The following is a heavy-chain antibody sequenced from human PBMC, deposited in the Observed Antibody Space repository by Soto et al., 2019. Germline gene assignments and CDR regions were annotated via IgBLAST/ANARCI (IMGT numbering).Heavy chain of an antibody. Sequence: AISSNGGSTYYANSVKGRFTISRDNSKNTLYLQMGSLRAEDMAVYYCARGAYCSSTSCYADYYYYYMDVXGXGTT. J-gene: IGHJ6*03. CDR3: ARGAYCSSTSCYADYYYYYMDV. CDR2: ISSNGGST. V-gene: IGHV3-64*01. D-gene: IGHD2-2*01.